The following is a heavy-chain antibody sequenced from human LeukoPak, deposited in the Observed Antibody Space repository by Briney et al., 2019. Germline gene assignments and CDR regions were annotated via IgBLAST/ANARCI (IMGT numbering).Heavy chain of an antibody. D-gene: IGHD4-17*01. CDR2: ISSSSSYI. V-gene: IGHV3-21*01. J-gene: IGHJ3*02. Sequence: KPGGSLRLSCAASGFTFSSYSMNWVRQAPGKGLECVSSISSSSSYIYYADSVKGRFTISRDNAKNSLYLQMNSLRAEDTAVYYCARVDDYGDREGAFDIWGQGTMVTVSS. CDR3: ARVDDYGDREGAFDI. CDR1: GFTFSSYS.